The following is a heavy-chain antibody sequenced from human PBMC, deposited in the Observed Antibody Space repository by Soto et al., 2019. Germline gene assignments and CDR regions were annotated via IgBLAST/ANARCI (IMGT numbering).Heavy chain of an antibody. D-gene: IGHD4-17*01. CDR1: GGSISTYY. Sequence: SETLSLTCTVSGGSISTYYWTWIRQPPGKGLEWIGYIHYSGSTYYNPSLKGRVTISVDTSKNQFSLKLSSVTAADTAVYYFARSSQSTVTTIDYWGQGTLVTVSS. J-gene: IGHJ4*02. CDR3: ARSSQSTVTTIDY. V-gene: IGHV4-59*06. CDR2: IHYSGST.